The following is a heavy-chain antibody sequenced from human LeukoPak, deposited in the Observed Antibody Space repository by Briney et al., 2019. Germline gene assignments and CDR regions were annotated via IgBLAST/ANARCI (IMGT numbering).Heavy chain of an antibody. D-gene: IGHD1-7*01. CDR1: GGTFSSYA. Sequence: SVKVSCKASGGTFSSYAISWVRQAPGQGLEWAGRIIPIFGIANYAQKFQGRVTITADKSTSTAYMELSSLRSEDTAVYYCAREGSMGLTGTYHFDYWGQGTLVTVSS. CDR2: IIPIFGIA. J-gene: IGHJ4*02. V-gene: IGHV1-69*04. CDR3: AREGSMGLTGTYHFDY.